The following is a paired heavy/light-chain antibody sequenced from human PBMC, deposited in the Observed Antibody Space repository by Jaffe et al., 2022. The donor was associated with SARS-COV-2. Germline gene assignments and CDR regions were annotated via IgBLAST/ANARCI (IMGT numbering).Heavy chain of an antibody. CDR2: MRPSDGDT. J-gene: IGHJ4*02. Sequence: QVQLVQSGAEVKTPGASVKVSCKASGYTFTRDYIHWVRQAPGQGLEWMGIMRPSDGDTTYAQNFQGRVTMTRDTSTNTVYMEVGSLRSDDTAVYYCAREVGDTDYWGQGTLVTVSS. V-gene: IGHV1-46*01. CDR1: GYTFTRDY. D-gene: IGHD1-26*01. CDR3: AREVGDTDY.
Light chain of an antibody. Sequence: QAGLTQPPSVSKGLRQTATLTCTGNSNNVGDQGAAWLQQHQGHPPKLLSYRKNKRPSGISERLSASRSGNTASLTITGLQPEDEADYYCSAWDSSLRVWVFGGGTKLTVL. CDR3: SAWDSSLRVWV. CDR2: RKN. J-gene: IGLJ3*02. CDR1: SNNVGDQG. V-gene: IGLV10-54*01.